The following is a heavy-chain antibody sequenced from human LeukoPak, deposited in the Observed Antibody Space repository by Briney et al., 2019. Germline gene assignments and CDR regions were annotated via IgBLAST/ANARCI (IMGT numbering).Heavy chain of an antibody. J-gene: IGHJ3*01. Sequence: SETLSLTCTVSGDSISSGTYYWAWIRQPPGKGLEWIGTIYYSGNTLYSPSLKSRVTISVDTSKNQFSLKLTSVTAADTAVYYCARHGTAVISLLGAFDFWGQGTMVTFSS. CDR3: ARHGTAVISLLGAFDF. V-gene: IGHV4-39*01. CDR2: IYYSGNT. D-gene: IGHD4-17*01. CDR1: GDSISSGTYY.